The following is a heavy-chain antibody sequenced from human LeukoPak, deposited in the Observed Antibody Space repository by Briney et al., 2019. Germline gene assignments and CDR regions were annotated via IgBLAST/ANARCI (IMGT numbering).Heavy chain of an antibody. V-gene: IGHV1-18*01. Sequence: ASVKVSCKAPGYTFTNYASSWVRQAPGQGLEWMGWISGHNGNTNYAQNLQGRVTMTTDTSTSTAYMELRSLRFDDTAVYYCALISYCTTITCYYPDYWGQGTLVTVSS. CDR1: GYTFTNYA. CDR2: ISGHNGNT. J-gene: IGHJ4*02. CDR3: ALISYCTTITCYYPDY. D-gene: IGHD2-8*01.